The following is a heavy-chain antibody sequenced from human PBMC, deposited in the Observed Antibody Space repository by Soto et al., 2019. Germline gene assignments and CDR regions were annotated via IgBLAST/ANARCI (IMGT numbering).Heavy chain of an antibody. CDR1: GFTFTDYY. J-gene: IGHJ4*02. Sequence: QVQLVESGGGLVKPGGSLRLSCSASGFTFTDYYMSWIRQAPGKGLEYISYIVDSSAYTNYADSVKGRFTISRDNAKNSLYLEMRRLRVEDTAVYYCARLRASSWYLGGYLHYWGQGTLVTVSS. CDR3: ARLRASSWYLGGYLHY. CDR2: IVDSSAYT. V-gene: IGHV3-11*06. D-gene: IGHD6-13*01.